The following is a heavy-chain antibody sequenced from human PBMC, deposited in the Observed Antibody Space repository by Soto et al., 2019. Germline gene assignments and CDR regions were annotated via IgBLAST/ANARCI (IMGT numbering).Heavy chain of an antibody. CDR1: GGSISSGGYS. D-gene: IGHD5-12*01. Sequence: QLQLQESGSGLVKPSQTLSLTCAVSGGSISSGGYSWSWIRQPPGKGLEWIGYIYHSGGTFHNPSLQARVTISVARSKNQFSLKLSSVTAADTAVYYCAAGGGLPRYYWGQGTLVTVSS. CDR2: IYHSGGT. J-gene: IGHJ4*02. CDR3: AAGGGLPRYY. V-gene: IGHV4-30-2*01.